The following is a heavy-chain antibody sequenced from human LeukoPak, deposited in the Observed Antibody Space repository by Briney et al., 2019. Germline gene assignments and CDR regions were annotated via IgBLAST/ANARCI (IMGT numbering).Heavy chain of an antibody. CDR3: ATSYGFGGSWFQTNFDY. Sequence: GASVKVSCKASGYTFTSYAMNWVRQAPGQGLEWMGWINTNTGNPTYAQGFTGRFVFSLDTSVSTAYLQISSLKAEDTAVYYCATSYGFGGSWFQTNFDYWGQGTLVTVSS. CDR2: INTNTGNP. D-gene: IGHD2-15*01. V-gene: IGHV7-4-1*02. J-gene: IGHJ4*02. CDR1: GYTFTSYA.